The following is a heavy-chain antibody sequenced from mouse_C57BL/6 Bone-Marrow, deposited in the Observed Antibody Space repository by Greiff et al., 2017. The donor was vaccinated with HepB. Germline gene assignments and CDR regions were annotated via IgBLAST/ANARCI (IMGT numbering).Heavy chain of an antibody. CDR2: IYPSDSET. V-gene: IGHV1-61*01. Sequence: QVQLKESGAELVRPGSSVKLSCKASGYTFTSYWMDWVKQRPGQGLEWIGNIYPSDSETHYNQKFKDKATLTVDKSSSTAYMQLSSLTSEDSAVYYCASGHYDGYPAWFAYWGQGTLVTVSA. CDR3: ASGHYDGYPAWFAY. CDR1: GYTFTSYW. D-gene: IGHD2-3*01. J-gene: IGHJ3*01.